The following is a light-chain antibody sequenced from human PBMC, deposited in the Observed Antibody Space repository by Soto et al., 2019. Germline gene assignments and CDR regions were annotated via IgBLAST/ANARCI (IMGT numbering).Light chain of an antibody. CDR3: ETWDSNTQNWV. Sequence: QSVLTQPRSVSGSPGQSVTISCTGTSSDVGAYNYVSWYQQHPGKVPKLMIYDVSRRPSGVPDRFSGSKSGNTASLTISGLQADDEADYYCETWDSNTQNWVFGGGTKLTVL. V-gene: IGLV2-11*01. CDR2: DVS. CDR1: SSDVGAYNY. J-gene: IGLJ3*02.